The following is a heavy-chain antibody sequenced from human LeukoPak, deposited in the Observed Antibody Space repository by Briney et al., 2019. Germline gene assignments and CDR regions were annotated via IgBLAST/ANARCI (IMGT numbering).Heavy chain of an antibody. V-gene: IGHV1-46*01. CDR3: ARSLGEWELRNGMDV. J-gene: IGHJ6*02. D-gene: IGHD1-26*01. Sequence: GASVKVSCKASGYTFTSYYMHWVRQAPGQGLEWMGIINPSGGSTSYAQEFQGRVTMTRDTSTSTVYMELSSLRSEDTAVYYCARSLGEWELRNGMDVWGQGTTVTVSS. CDR1: GYTFTSYY. CDR2: INPSGGST.